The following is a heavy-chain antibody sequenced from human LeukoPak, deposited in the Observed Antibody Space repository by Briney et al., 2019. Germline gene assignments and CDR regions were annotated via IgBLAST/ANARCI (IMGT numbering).Heavy chain of an antibody. CDR2: ISGSGGST. V-gene: IGHV3-23*01. CDR3: AKDRDGYGYVNYFDY. D-gene: IGHD5-18*01. J-gene: IGHJ4*02. Sequence: GGSLRLSCAASGFTFSSYAMHWVRQAPGKGLEWVSAISGSGGSTYYADSVRGRFTISRDNSKNTLYLQMNSLRAEDTAVYYCAKDRDGYGYVNYFDYWGQGTLVTVSS. CDR1: GFTFSSYA.